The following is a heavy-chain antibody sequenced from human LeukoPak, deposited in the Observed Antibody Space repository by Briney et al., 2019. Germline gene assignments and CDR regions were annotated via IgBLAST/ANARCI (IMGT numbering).Heavy chain of an antibody. J-gene: IGHJ4*02. CDR2: INYSGNT. D-gene: IGHD7-27*01. CDR3: AREGLGKPFDC. CDR1: GGSMSSENEY. V-gene: IGHV4-39*07. Sequence: SETLSLTCSVSGGSMSSENEYWGWIRQTPGKGLEWIGSINYSGNTYYNVSLKSRVNISIDTSKSQFFLKMKSVTAADTALYYCAREGLGKPFDCWGQGTLVTVAS.